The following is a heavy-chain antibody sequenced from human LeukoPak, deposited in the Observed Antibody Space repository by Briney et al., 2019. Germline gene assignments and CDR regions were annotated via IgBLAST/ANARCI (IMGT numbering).Heavy chain of an antibody. CDR1: GYTFTTYY. D-gene: IGHD6-19*01. CDR2: INPSGGTT. CDR3: ARDLIAVTGGHYHYYGMDV. V-gene: IGHV1-46*01. Sequence: ASVKVSCKASGYTFTTYYLHWVRQAPGQGLEWLGIINPSGGTTSHAQKFQGRVTMTWDTSTSTVYMELSSLRSEDTAVYYCARDLIAVTGGHYHYYGMDVWGQGTTVTVSS. J-gene: IGHJ6*02.